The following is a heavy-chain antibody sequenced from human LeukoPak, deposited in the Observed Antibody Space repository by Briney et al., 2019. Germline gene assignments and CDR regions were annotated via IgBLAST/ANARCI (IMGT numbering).Heavy chain of an antibody. V-gene: IGHV4-59*01. CDR2: IYYSGST. J-gene: IGHJ4*02. D-gene: IGHD3-10*01. Sequence: IPSETLSLTCTVSGGSISSYYWSWIRQPPGKGLEWIGYIYYSGSTNYNPSLKSRVTISVDTSKNQFSLKLSSVTAADTAVYYCARDSDGSGREPFDYWGQGTLVTVSS. CDR3: ARDSDGSGREPFDY. CDR1: GGSISSYY.